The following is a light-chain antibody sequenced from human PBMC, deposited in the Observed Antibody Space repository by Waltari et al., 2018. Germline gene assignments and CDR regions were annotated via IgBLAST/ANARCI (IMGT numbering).Light chain of an antibody. CDR2: AAS. J-gene: IGKJ1*01. V-gene: IGKV1-16*01. CDR1: QDINNW. CDR3: QQYTSYPWT. Sequence: DIQMTQSPSSVSASVGDTVTITCRASQDINNWLAWFQQKPGKTPKLLISAASSLRSGVPSRFSGSGSGTEFTLTISSLQPDDFAIYYCQQYTSYPWTFGQGTKVEIK.